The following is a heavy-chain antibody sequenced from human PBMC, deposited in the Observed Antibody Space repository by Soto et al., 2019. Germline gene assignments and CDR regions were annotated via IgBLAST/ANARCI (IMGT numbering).Heavy chain of an antibody. CDR2: ISASGGDT. Sequence: GGSLRLSCAASGISLNTHSMSWVRQAPGKGLEWVSAISASGGDTYHADSVKGRFTISRDNSIDTLYLQMSSLRTEDTALYYCASPRGYGTFDAYDIWGQGAMVTVSS. V-gene: IGHV3-23*01. D-gene: IGHD4-17*01. CDR3: ASPRGYGTFDAYDI. CDR1: GISLNTHS. J-gene: IGHJ3*02.